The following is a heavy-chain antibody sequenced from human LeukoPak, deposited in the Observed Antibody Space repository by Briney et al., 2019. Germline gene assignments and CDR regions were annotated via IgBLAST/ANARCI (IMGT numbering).Heavy chain of an antibody. D-gene: IGHD3-22*01. CDR3: ARTTQYYYDPFDY. CDR2: INHSGST. J-gene: IGHJ4*02. V-gene: IGHV4-34*01. CDR1: GGSFSGYY. Sequence: SETLSLTCAVYGGSFSGYYWSWIRQPPGKGLEWIGEINHSGSTNYNPSLKSRVTISVDTSKNQFSLKLSSVTAEDTAVYYCARTTQYYYDPFDYWGQGTLVTVSS.